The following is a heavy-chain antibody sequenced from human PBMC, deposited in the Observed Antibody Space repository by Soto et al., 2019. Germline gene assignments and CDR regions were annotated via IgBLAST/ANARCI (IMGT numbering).Heavy chain of an antibody. D-gene: IGHD3-22*01. CDR2: MFYSGNT. Sequence: SETLSLTCTVSGDSISTSTYYWGWIRQPPGKGLEWIGSMFYSGNTYYNPSLKSRVTLSIDTSKNQFSLKLNSVTAADTAVYYCVSPEGYYDSSGYTLDYWGQGTLVTVS. V-gene: IGHV4-39*01. CDR1: GDSISTSTYY. J-gene: IGHJ4*02. CDR3: VSPEGYYDSSGYTLDY.